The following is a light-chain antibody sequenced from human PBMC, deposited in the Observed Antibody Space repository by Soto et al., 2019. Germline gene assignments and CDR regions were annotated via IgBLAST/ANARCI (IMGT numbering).Light chain of an antibody. CDR2: DAS. CDR3: QQRSDWPPLT. CDR1: QSVSSY. V-gene: IGKV3-11*01. Sequence: EIVLTQSPDTLSLSPGERATLSCRASQSVSSYLAWYQQKPGQAPRLLIYDASNRATGIPARFSGSGSGTDFTLTISSLEPEDFAVYYCQQRSDWPPLTFGGGTKLEIK. J-gene: IGKJ4*01.